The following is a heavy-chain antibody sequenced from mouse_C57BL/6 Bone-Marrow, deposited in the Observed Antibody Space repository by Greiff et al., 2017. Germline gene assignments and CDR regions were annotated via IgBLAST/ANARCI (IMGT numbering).Heavy chain of an antibody. V-gene: IGHV1-69*01. J-gene: IGHJ4*01. Sequence: LQQPGAELVMPGASVMLSCQASGYTFTSYWMHWVKQMPGQGLEWIGEIVPSDSYTNYNQKFKGKSTLNVDKSSSTAYMQLSSLTSMDYAVDYCARDCGSSYVSMDYWGQGTSVTVSS. CDR2: IVPSDSYT. CDR3: ARDCGSSYVSMDY. CDR1: GYTFTSYW. D-gene: IGHD1-1*01.